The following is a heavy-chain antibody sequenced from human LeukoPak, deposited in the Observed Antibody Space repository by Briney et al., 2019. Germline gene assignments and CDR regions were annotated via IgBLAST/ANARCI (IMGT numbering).Heavy chain of an antibody. Sequence: KSSETLSLTCTVSGYSISSGYYWGWIRQPPGKGLEWIGSIYHSGSTYYNPSLKSRVTISVDTSKNQFSLKLSSVTAADTAVYYCARVLDSSGYYRWDDAFDIWGQGTMVTVSS. CDR3: ARVLDSSGYYRWDDAFDI. V-gene: IGHV4-38-2*02. CDR1: GYSISSGYY. D-gene: IGHD3-22*01. J-gene: IGHJ3*02. CDR2: IYHSGST.